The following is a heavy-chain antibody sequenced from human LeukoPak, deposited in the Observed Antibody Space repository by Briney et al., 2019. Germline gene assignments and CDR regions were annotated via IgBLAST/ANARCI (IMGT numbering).Heavy chain of an antibody. CDR1: GFTFSSYS. CDR3: ARDRRGYSGYVDY. CDR2: ISSSSSYI. Sequence: GGSLRLSCAASGFTFSSYSMNWVRQAPGKGLEWVSSISSSSSYIYYADSVKGRFTISRDNAKNSLYLQVNSLRAEDTAVYYCARDRRGYSGYVDYWGQGTLVTVSS. J-gene: IGHJ4*02. D-gene: IGHD5-12*01. V-gene: IGHV3-21*01.